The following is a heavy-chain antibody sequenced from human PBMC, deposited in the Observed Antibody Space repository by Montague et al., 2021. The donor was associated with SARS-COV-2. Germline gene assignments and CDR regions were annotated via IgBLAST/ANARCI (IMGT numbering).Heavy chain of an antibody. Sequence: SNWNTDYAVSVKSRITISPDTSKNQFSLHLNSVTPEDTAVYYCARGWNYAFDIWSQGTMVTVSS. V-gene: IGHV6-1*01. D-gene: IGHD1-7*01. J-gene: IGHJ3*02. CDR3: ARGWNYAFDI. CDR2: SNWNT.